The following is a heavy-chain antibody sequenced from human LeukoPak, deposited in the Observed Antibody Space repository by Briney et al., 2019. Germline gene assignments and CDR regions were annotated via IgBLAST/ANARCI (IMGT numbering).Heavy chain of an antibody. Sequence: PGGSLRLSCAASGFTFNYYAISWVRQAQGKGLEWVSGISDNEGRTYYTDSVKGRFTISRDNTKNTVYLQMHNLRADDTAVYFCARHDSFIPYWGQGTLVTVSS. CDR1: GFTFNYYA. CDR2: ISDNEGRT. V-gene: IGHV3-23*01. CDR3: ARHDSFIPY. J-gene: IGHJ4*02. D-gene: IGHD5-18*01.